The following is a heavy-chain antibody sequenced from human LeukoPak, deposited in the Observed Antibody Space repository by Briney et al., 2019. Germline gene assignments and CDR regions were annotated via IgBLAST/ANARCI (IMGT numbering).Heavy chain of an antibody. CDR2: ISYDGSNK. CDR1: GFTFSSYA. D-gene: IGHD3-3*01. CDR3: ARDGFDFWSGYYLTYYFDY. V-gene: IGHV3-30-3*01. J-gene: IGHJ4*02. Sequence: GGSLRLSCAASGFTFSSYAMPWVRQAPGKGLEWVAVISYDGSNKYYADSVKGRFTISRDDSKNTLYLQMNSLRAEDTAVYYCARDGFDFWSGYYLTYYFDYWGQGTLVTVSS.